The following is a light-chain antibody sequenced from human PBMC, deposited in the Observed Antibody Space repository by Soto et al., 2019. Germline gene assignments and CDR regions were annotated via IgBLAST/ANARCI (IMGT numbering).Light chain of an antibody. CDR1: QTISNY. J-gene: IGKJ2*01. CDR3: QQSYNTRA. CDR2: AAS. V-gene: IGKV1-39*01. Sequence: DIQMTQSPSSLSASVGDRVTITCRASQTISNYLNWYQQKPGKAPKILIYAASNLESGVPSRFSGRGSGTDFTLTISSLQPEDFATYYCQQSYNTRAFGQGTKVDIK.